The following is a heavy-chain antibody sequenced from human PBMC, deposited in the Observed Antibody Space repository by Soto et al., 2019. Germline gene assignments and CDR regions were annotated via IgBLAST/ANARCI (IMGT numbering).Heavy chain of an antibody. CDR3: THYGDSTFDY. J-gene: IGHJ4*02. Sequence: GGSLRLSXTASGFTFGDYAMSWVRQAPGKGLEWVGFIRSKAYGGTTEYAASVKGRFTISRDDSKSIAYLQMNSLKTEDTAVYYCTHYGDSTFDYWGQGTLVTVSS. CDR2: IRSKAYGGTT. V-gene: IGHV3-49*04. CDR1: GFTFGDYA. D-gene: IGHD4-17*01.